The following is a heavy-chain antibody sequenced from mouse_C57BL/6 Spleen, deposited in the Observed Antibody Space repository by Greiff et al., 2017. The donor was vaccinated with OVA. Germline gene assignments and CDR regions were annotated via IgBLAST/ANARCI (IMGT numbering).Heavy chain of an antibody. Sequence: EVTLMESGGGLVKPGGSLKLSCAASGFTFSDYGMHWVRPAPETGLEWVAYIGSGSSTIYYADPVTGRFTISRDNAKNTLFLQMTSLRSEDTAMYYCARDDGYPYYAMDYWGQGTSVTVSS. CDR3: ARDDGYPYYAMDY. CDR2: IGSGSSTI. CDR1: GFTFSDYG. V-gene: IGHV5-17*01. J-gene: IGHJ4*01. D-gene: IGHD2-3*01.